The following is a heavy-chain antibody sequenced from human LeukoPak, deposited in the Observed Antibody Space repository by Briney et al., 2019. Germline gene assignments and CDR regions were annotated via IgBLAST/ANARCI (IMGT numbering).Heavy chain of an antibody. CDR3: ARGRRLMVRGWFDY. CDR1: GGSFSGYY. D-gene: IGHD3-10*01. Sequence: SETLSLTCAVYGGSFSGYYWSWVRQPPGKGLEWIGEINHSGSTNYNPSLTSRVTISVDTSKNQFSLKLSSVTAADTAVYYCARGRRLMVRGWFDYWGQGTLVTVSS. J-gene: IGHJ4*02. V-gene: IGHV4-34*01. CDR2: INHSGST.